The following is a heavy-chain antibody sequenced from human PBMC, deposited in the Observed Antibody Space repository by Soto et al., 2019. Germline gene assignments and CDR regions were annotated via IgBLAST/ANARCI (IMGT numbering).Heavy chain of an antibody. D-gene: IGHD2-21*01. CDR1: GGTFSSYT. V-gene: IGHV1-69*04. J-gene: IGHJ6*02. Sequence: ASVKVSCKASGGTFSSYTISWVRQAPGQGLEWMGRIIPILGIANYAQKFQGRVTITTDTSTTTAYMELKSLRSDDTAVYYCARDRPTSSIRARDYYYAMDFWGQGTTVTVSS. CDR2: IIPILGIA. CDR3: ARDRPTSSIRARDYYYAMDF.